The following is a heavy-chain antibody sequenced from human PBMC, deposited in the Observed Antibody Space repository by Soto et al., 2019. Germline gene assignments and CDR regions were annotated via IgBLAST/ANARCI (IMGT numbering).Heavy chain of an antibody. Sequence: QVQLVQSGAEVKKPGSSVKVSCKASGYTFTNYAIHWVRQAPGQRLEWMGWINASNGNTKYSQKFQDRVTITRDTSASTVYMALSSLRFEDTAVYYCAREQQLDTGNFDYWGQGTLVTVSS. V-gene: IGHV1-3*01. D-gene: IGHD1-1*01. CDR2: INASNGNT. CDR1: GYTFTNYA. J-gene: IGHJ4*02. CDR3: AREQQLDTGNFDY.